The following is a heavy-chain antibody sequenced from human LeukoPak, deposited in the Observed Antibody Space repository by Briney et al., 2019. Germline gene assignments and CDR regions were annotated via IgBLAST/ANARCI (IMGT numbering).Heavy chain of an antibody. J-gene: IGHJ5*02. Sequence: SSVKVSCKASGGTFSSYAISWVRQAPGQGLEWMGGIIPIFGTANYAQKFQGRVTITTDESTSTAYMELSSLRSEDTAVYYCARGWGGDSSSWDPSWFDPWGQGTLVTVSS. CDR1: GGTFSSYA. CDR3: ARGWGGDSSSWDPSWFDP. D-gene: IGHD6-13*01. CDR2: IIPIFGTA. V-gene: IGHV1-69*05.